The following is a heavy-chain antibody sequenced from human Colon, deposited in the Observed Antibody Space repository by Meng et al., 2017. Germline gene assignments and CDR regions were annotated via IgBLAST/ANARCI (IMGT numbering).Heavy chain of an antibody. CDR3: ARDHWYSIYY. V-gene: IGHV3-7*01. D-gene: IGHD2-21*02. CDR1: QFTFGSDW. J-gene: IGHJ4*02. Sequence: GGALRRSCSASQFTFGSDWMAWVRQAPGKGLEWVAKINPDGSDIHYMDSVKGRFTISRDNSKDSLYLQMNSLSVDDTAFYYCARDHWYSIYYWGQGTLVTVSS. CDR2: INPDGSDI.